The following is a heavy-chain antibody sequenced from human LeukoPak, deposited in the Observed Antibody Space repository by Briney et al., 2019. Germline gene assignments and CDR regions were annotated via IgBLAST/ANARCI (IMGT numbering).Heavy chain of an antibody. CDR3: ARVGGSSWYKYYYYMDV. CDR1: GFTFSSYE. CDR2: ISSSGSTI. V-gene: IGHV3-48*03. D-gene: IGHD6-13*01. J-gene: IGHJ6*03. Sequence: GGSLRLSCAAPGFTFSSYEMNWVRQAPGKGLEWVSYISSSGSTIYYADSVKGRFTISRDNAKNSLYLQMNSLRAEDTAVYYCARVGGSSWYKYYYYMDVWGKGTTVTISS.